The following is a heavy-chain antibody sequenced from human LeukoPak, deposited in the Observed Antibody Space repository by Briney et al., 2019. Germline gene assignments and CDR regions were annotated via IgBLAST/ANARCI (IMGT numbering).Heavy chain of an antibody. CDR1: GFTFSSYA. CDR3: ARVTHYYDSSGEFLLDY. Sequence: GRSLRLSCAASGFTFSSYAMHWVRQAPGKGLEWVAVISYDGSNKYYADSVKGRFTISRDNSKNTLYLQMNSLRAEDTAVYYCARVTHYYDSSGEFLLDYWGQGTLVTVPS. CDR2: ISYDGSNK. V-gene: IGHV3-30*04. J-gene: IGHJ4*02. D-gene: IGHD3-22*01.